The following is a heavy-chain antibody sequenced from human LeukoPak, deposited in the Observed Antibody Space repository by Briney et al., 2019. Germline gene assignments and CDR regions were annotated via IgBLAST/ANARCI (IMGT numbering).Heavy chain of an antibody. Sequence: SETLSLTCAVYGGSFSGYYWSWIRQPPGKGLEWIGEINHSGSTNYNPSLKSRVTISVDTSKNQFSLKLSSVTAADTAVYYCARGLSPEEEIHKDDYGDYGESSTYFDYWGQGTLVTVSS. CDR3: ARGLSPEEEIHKDDYGDYGESSTYFDY. CDR2: INHSGST. D-gene: IGHD4-17*01. CDR1: GGSFSGYY. V-gene: IGHV4-34*01. J-gene: IGHJ4*02.